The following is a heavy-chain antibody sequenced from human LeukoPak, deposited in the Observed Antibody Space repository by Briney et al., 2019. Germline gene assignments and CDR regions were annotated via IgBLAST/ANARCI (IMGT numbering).Heavy chain of an antibody. Sequence: ASVKVSCKASGYTFTGYYIHWVRQAPGQGLEWMGWINPNSGGTDYAQKFQGRVTMTRDTSISTAYMELSRLRSDDTAVYYCARSGGNYYAANCWGQGTLVTVSS. V-gene: IGHV1-2*02. D-gene: IGHD1-26*01. CDR2: INPNSGGT. CDR1: GYTFTGYY. CDR3: ARSGGNYYAANC. J-gene: IGHJ4*02.